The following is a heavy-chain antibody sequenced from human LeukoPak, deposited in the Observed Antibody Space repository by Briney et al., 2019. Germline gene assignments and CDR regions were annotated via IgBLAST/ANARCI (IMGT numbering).Heavy chain of an antibody. CDR2: IYSGGST. CDR1: GFTFSSYA. CDR3: ARQIAVAGTHRFDY. Sequence: GGSLRLSCAASGFTFSSYAMSWVRQAPGKGLEWFSVIYSGGSTYYADSVKGRFTISRDNSKNTLYLQMNSLRAEDTAVYYCARQIAVAGTHRFDYWGQGTLVTVSS. V-gene: IGHV3-66*04. J-gene: IGHJ4*02. D-gene: IGHD6-19*01.